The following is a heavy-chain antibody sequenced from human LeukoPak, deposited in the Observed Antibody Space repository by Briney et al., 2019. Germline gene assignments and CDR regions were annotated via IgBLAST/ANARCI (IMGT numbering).Heavy chain of an antibody. CDR2: INPSGGST. Sequence: GASVKVSCKASGYTFNSYYMHWVRQAPGQGLEWMGIINPSGGSTSYAQKFQGRVTMTRDMSTSTVYMELSSLRSEDTAVYYCARGDSSVYPFDYWGQGTLVTVSS. V-gene: IGHV1-46*02. J-gene: IGHJ4*02. D-gene: IGHD3-22*01. CDR3: ARGDSSVYPFDY. CDR1: GYTFNSYY.